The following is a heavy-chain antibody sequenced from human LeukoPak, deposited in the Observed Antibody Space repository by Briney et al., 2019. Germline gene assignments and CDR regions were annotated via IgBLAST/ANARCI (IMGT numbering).Heavy chain of an antibody. D-gene: IGHD2-2*02. CDR2: IYWDDDK. Sequence: SGPTLVNPTQTLTLTCTFSGFSLSTSGVGVGWIRQPTGKALEWLALIYWDDDKRYSPSLKSRLTITKDTSKNQVVLTMTNMDPVDTATYYCAHRRFGSKTIPFYYMDVWGKGTTVTVSS. J-gene: IGHJ6*03. CDR3: AHRRFGSKTIPFYYMDV. V-gene: IGHV2-5*02. CDR1: GFSLSTSGVG.